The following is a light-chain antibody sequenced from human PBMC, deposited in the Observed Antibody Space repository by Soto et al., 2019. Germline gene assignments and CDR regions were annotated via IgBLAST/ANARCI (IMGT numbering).Light chain of an antibody. CDR2: DAS. Sequence: DIQMTQSPSTLSASVGDRVTITCRASQSISSWLAWYQQKPGKAPKLLIYDASGLETGVPSRFSGSGSGTEFTLTISSLQPEDFATYYCQQSYSTPGTFGQGTKVDIK. CDR3: QQSYSTPGT. J-gene: IGKJ1*01. CDR1: QSISSW. V-gene: IGKV1-5*01.